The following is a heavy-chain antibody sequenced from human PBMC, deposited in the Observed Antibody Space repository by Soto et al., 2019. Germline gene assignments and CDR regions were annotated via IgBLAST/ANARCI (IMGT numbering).Heavy chain of an antibody. CDR1: GYVFTSYY. Sequence: QVQLVQSGAEVKKPGASVKVSCKASGYVFTSYYLHWARQAPGQGLEWMGWINPNTGDTYYARNFESRITLTRYTSTNTASMELWNLRSADTAVYYCLGGVATTGHYYGFDVCGQGTAVNVSS. D-gene: IGHD5-12*01. CDR3: LGGVATTGHYYGFDV. V-gene: IGHV1-2*02. J-gene: IGHJ6*02. CDR2: INPNTGDT.